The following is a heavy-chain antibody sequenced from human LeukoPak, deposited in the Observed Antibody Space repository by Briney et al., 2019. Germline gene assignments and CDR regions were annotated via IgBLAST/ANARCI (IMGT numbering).Heavy chain of an antibody. Sequence: PSETLSLTCTVSGGSISISSYYWGWIRQHPGKGLEWIGSFYYSGSTYYNPSLKSRVTISVDTSKNQFSLKLTSVTAADTAIYYCARTIVTTRDYYGSGTHGAFDIWGQGTLVTVSS. CDR1: GGSISISSYY. D-gene: IGHD3-10*01. V-gene: IGHV4-39*01. J-gene: IGHJ3*02. CDR3: ARTIVTTRDYYGSGTHGAFDI. CDR2: FYYSGST.